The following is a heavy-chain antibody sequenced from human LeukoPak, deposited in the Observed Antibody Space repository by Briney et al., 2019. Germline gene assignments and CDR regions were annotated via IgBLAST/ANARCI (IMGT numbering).Heavy chain of an antibody. Sequence: SETLSLTCTVSGGSISSSRYYWGWIRQPPGRGLEWIGSIYYSGSTYYNPSLKSRVTMSVYTSKNQFSLNLSSVTAADTAVYYCARLYYDSSGYYQICYFDYWGQGTLVTVSS. D-gene: IGHD3-22*01. CDR3: ARLYYDSSGYYQICYFDY. V-gene: IGHV4-39*01. J-gene: IGHJ4*02. CDR2: IYYSGST. CDR1: GGSISSSRYY.